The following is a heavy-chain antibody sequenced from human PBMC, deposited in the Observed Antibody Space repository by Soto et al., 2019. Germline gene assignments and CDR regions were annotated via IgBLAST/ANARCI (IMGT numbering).Heavy chain of an antibody. CDR2: IKSKTDGGTT. CDR3: TTGQPPVVPAAMAEDAYYYYGMDV. J-gene: IGHJ6*02. CDR1: GFTFSNAW. D-gene: IGHD2-2*01. V-gene: IGHV3-15*07. Sequence: GGSLRLSCAASGFTFSNAWMNWVRQAPGKGLEWVGRIKSKTDGGTTDYAAPVKGRFTISRDDSKNTLYLKMNSLKTEDTAVYYCTTGQPPVVPAAMAEDAYYYYGMDVWGQGTTVTVSS.